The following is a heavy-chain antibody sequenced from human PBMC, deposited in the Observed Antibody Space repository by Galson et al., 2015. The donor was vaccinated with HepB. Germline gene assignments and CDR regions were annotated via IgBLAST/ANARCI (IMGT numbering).Heavy chain of an antibody. Sequence: SLRLSCAASGFTFNTYTMHWVRQAPGKGLEYASSISHNGRSTYYTDSVKGRFTISRDNSKNTVYLQMSSLRVEDTAVYYCVKDRAIDYWGQGTLVTVSS. CDR1: GFTFNTYT. J-gene: IGHJ4*02. CDR3: VKDRAIDY. V-gene: IGHV3-64D*06. CDR2: ISHNGRST.